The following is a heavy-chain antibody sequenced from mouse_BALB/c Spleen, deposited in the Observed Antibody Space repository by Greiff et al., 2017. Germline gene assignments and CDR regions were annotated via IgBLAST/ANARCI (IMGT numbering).Heavy chain of an antibody. CDR3: ARNWGHYGSSAWFAY. Sequence: VQLQESGPGLVQPSQSLSITCTVSGFSLTSYGVHWVRQSPGKGLEWLGVIWSGGSTDYNAAFISRLSISKDNSKSQVFFKMNSLQANDTAIYYCARNWGHYGSSAWFAYWGQGTLVTVSA. CDR1: GFSLTSYG. J-gene: IGHJ3*01. D-gene: IGHD1-1*01. CDR2: IWSGGST. V-gene: IGHV2-2*02.